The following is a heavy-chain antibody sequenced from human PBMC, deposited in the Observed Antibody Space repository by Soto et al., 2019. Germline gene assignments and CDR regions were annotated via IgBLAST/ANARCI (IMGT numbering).Heavy chain of an antibody. V-gene: IGHV4-39*01. CDR2: ISYSGTT. CDR3: ARHDHGAFNINGFHV. Sequence: QVQLQESGPGLLKPSNTLSLTCTVSGDSITTSGHLLGWIRQPPGKGLEWIATISYSGTTIYNPFIKCRTAIPVDSSKTQFSLSVVPVTAASPAMYYCARHDHGAFNINGFHVWGQGTMVTVSS. CDR1: GDSITTSGHL. J-gene: IGHJ3*01. D-gene: IGHD3-16*01.